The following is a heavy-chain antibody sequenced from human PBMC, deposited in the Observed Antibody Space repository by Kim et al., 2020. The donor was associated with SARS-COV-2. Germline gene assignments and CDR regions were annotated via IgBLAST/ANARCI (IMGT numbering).Heavy chain of an antibody. J-gene: IGHJ4*02. CDR2: IKQDGSEK. CDR1: GFTFSSYW. CDR3: ARDRPLIAAAGYFDY. V-gene: IGHV3-7*01. Sequence: LSLTCAASGFTFSSYWMSWVRQAPGKGLEWVANIKQDGSEKYYVDSVKGRFTISRDNAKNSLYLQMNSLRAEDTAVYYCARDRPLIAAAGYFDYWGQGTLVTVSS. D-gene: IGHD6-13*01.